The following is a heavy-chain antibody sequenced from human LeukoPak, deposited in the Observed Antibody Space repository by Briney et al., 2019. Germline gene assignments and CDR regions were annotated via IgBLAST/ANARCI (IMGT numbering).Heavy chain of an antibody. CDR3: ATGRGPDYYDSSGYYFLSDP. CDR2: FDPEDGET. D-gene: IGHD3-22*01. CDR1: GYTLTELS. J-gene: IGHJ5*02. Sequence: ASVKVSCKVSGYTLTELSMHWVRQAPGKGLEWMGGFDPEDGETIYAQKFQGRVTMTEDTSTDTAYMELSSLRSEDTAVYYCATGRGPDYYDSSGYYFLSDPWGQGTLVTVSS. V-gene: IGHV1-24*01.